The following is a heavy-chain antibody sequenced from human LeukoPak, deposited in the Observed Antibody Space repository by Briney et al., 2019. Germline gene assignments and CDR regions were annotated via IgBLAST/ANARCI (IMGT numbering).Heavy chain of an antibody. D-gene: IGHD3-10*01. Sequence: ASVKVSCKASGYTFTGYYMHWVRQAPGQGLEWMGWISAYNGNTNYAQKLQGRVTMTTDTSTSTAYMELRSLGSDDTAVYYCARDRLWFGLNGKESYYYYYGMDVWGQGTTVTVSS. V-gene: IGHV1-18*04. CDR2: ISAYNGNT. CDR3: ARDRLWFGLNGKESYYYYYGMDV. J-gene: IGHJ6*02. CDR1: GYTFTGYY.